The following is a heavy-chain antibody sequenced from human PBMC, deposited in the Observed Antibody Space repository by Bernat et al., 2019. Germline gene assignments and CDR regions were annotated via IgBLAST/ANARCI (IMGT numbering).Heavy chain of an antibody. CDR2: ISSSSTII. CDR3: GMADKRYYFDY. Sequence: VQLVESGGDLVQPGGSLRLSCAASGFTFTDYYMTWIRQAPGKGLEWVSYISSSSTIIYYADSVKGRFTISRDNAKNSLYLQMNSLRAEDTAVYYCGMADKRYYFDYWGQGTLVTVSS. J-gene: IGHJ4*02. CDR1: GFTFTDYY. D-gene: IGHD2-8*01. V-gene: IGHV3-11*04.